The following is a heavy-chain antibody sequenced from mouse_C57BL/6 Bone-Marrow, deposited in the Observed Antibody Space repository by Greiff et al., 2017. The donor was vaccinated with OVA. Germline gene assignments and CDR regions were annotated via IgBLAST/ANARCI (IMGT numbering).Heavy chain of an antibody. D-gene: IGHD1-1*01. CDR1: GYTFTSYW. CDR2: IHPNSGST. J-gene: IGHJ2*01. Sequence: QVQLQQPGAELVKPGASVKLSCKASGYTFTSYWMHWVKQRPGQGLEWIGMIHPNSGSTNYNEKFKSKATLTVDKSSSTAYMHLSSLTSEASAVSYCASRKDNYCYDWGQGTTLTVAS. CDR3: ASRKDNYCYD. V-gene: IGHV1-64*01.